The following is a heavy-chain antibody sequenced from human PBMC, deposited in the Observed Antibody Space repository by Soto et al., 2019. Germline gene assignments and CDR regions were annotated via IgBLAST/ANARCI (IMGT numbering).Heavy chain of an antibody. D-gene: IGHD4-17*01. CDR1: GYTFTSYG. Sequence: QVQLVQSGAEVKKPGASVKVSCKASGYTFTSYGISWVRQAPGQGLEWMGWISAYNGNTNYAQKLQGRVTMTTDTSTSTAYMELRSLRSDDTAVYYCARVRNPTVVWYHPYNWFDPWGQGTLVTVSS. J-gene: IGHJ5*02. CDR3: ARVRNPTVVWYHPYNWFDP. CDR2: ISAYNGNT. V-gene: IGHV1-18*01.